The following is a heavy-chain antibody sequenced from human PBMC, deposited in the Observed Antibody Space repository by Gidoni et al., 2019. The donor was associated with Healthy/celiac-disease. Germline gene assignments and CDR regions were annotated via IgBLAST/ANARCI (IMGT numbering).Heavy chain of an antibody. J-gene: IGHJ4*02. V-gene: IGHV3-33*01. CDR1: GFPFSSYG. CDR2: IWYDGSNK. CDR3: ARDQSLALMVKYYFDY. Sequence: QVQLVESGGGVVQPGRSLRLSCAASGFPFSSYGMHWVRQAPGKGLEWVAVIWYDGSNKYYADSVKGRFTISRDNSKNTLYLQMNSLRAEDTAVYYCARDQSLALMVKYYFDYWGQGTLVTVSS. D-gene: IGHD2-8*01.